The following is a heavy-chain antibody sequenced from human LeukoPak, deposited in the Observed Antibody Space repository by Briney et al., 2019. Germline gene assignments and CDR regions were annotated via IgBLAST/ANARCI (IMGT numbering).Heavy chain of an antibody. CDR2: IYNSGNT. CDR3: ARAFCVGECFVLHIFFDS. J-gene: IGHJ4*02. CDR1: GGSISSGDYS. V-gene: IGHV4-30-4*07. D-gene: IGHD2-21*01. Sequence: SQTLSLTCAVSGGSISSGDYSWSWIRQPPGEGLEWIGFIYNSGNTYYNPSLKSRVTLSVDTSKNQFSLNLSSVTAADTAVYYCARAFCVGECFVLHIFFDSWGQGTLVTVSS.